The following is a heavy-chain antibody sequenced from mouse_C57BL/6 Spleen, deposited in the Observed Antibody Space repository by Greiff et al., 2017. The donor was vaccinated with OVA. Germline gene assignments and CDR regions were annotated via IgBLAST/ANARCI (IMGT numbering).Heavy chain of an antibody. J-gene: IGHJ2*01. Sequence: QVQLQQSGPELVKPGASVKISCKASGYAFRSSWMNWVKQRPGKGLEWIGRIYPGDGDTNYNGKFKGKATLTADKSSSTAYMQLSSLTSEDSAVYFCARDDGYYDFDYWGQGTTLTVSS. D-gene: IGHD2-3*01. CDR2: IYPGDGDT. CDR3: ARDDGYYDFDY. CDR1: GYAFRSSW. V-gene: IGHV1-82*01.